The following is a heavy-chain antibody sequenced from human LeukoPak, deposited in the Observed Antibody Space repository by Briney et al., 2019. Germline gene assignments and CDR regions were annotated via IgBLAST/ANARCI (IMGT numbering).Heavy chain of an antibody. J-gene: IGHJ4*02. Sequence: GGSLRLSCAPSGFTFSSYWMSWVRQAPGKGLEWVANIKQDGSEKYYVDSVKGRFTISRDNAKNSLYLQMNSLRAEDTAVYYCTRDAAYGYDRFDYWGRGTQVTVSS. CDR3: TRDAAYGYDRFDY. CDR1: GFTFSSYW. CDR2: IKQDGSEK. V-gene: IGHV3-7*01. D-gene: IGHD5-18*01.